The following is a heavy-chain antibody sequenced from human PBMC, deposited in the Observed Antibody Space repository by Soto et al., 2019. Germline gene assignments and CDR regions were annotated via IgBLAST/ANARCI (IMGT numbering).Heavy chain of an antibody. J-gene: IGHJ4*02. CDR1: GFTLSSYG. V-gene: IGHV3-33*06. Sequence: PVGSLRLSCAASGFTLSSYGMHWVRQAPGKGLEWVAVIWDDVSNTYYADSVKGRFTISRDNSRNTLYLKMNSLRADDTAVYYCAKDRLAGGFDYWGQGTLVTVSS. D-gene: IGHD3-16*01. CDR3: AKDRLAGGFDY. CDR2: IWDDVSNT.